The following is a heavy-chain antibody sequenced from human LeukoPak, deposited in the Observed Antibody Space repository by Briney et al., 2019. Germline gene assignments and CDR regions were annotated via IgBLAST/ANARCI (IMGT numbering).Heavy chain of an antibody. CDR2: ISSSGSTI. J-gene: IGHJ4*02. CDR3: ARERGGFDY. V-gene: IGHV3-48*04. Sequence: GGSLRLSCAASGFNFNSYSMNWVRQAPGKGLEWVSYISSSGSTIYYADSVKGRFTISRDNAKNSLYLQMNSLRAEDTAVYYCARERGGFDYWGQGTLVTVSS. D-gene: IGHD3-16*01. CDR1: GFNFNSYS.